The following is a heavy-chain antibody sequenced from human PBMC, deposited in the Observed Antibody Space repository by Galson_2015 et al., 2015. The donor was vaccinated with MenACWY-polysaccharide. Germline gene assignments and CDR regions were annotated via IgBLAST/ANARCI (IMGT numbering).Heavy chain of an antibody. CDR3: ARDLSVGMTPRVALPGMAV. CDR2: IYSGGST. V-gene: IGHV3-66*02. D-gene: IGHD2/OR15-2a*01. CDR1: GFTVSTNY. J-gene: IGHJ6*02. Sequence: SLRLSCAVFGFTVSTNYMSWVRQAPGKGLEWVSIIYSGGSTYYADSVKGRFTISRDNSKNTMYLQMNSLKTEDTAVYYCARDLSVGMTPRVALPGMAVWGPSTPVPVS.